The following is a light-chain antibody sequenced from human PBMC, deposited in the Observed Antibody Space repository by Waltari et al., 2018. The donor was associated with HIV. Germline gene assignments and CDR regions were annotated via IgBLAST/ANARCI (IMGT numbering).Light chain of an antibody. V-gene: IGKV1-39*01. CDR1: QSISIY. CDR3: QQSNSIPLT. Sequence: DIQMTQYPSSLSASVGDRVTITCRASQSISIYLNWYQQKPGKAPKLLIYTTSSLQSGVPSRFSGSGSGTEFTLIISSLQPEDFATYFCQQSNSIPLTFGGGTKVEIK. CDR2: TTS. J-gene: IGKJ4*01.